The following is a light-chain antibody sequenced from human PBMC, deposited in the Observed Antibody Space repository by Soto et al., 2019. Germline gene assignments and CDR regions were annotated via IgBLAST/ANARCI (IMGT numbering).Light chain of an antibody. J-gene: IGKJ5*01. CDR1: QDISTW. V-gene: IGKV1-39*01. Sequence: IQMTQSPSSVSASVGDRVTITCRPSQDISTWVAWYQQKPGKAPKLLIFAASTLQSGVPRRFSGSGSGTHFTLTISSLQPEDFATYYCQQSYTTPLFGQGTRLEIK. CDR3: QQSYTTPL. CDR2: AAS.